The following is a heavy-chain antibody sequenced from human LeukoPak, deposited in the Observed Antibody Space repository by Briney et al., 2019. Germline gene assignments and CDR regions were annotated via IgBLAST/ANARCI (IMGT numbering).Heavy chain of an antibody. CDR3: ASSSYYGSGSYPPDNFAY. D-gene: IGHD3-10*01. J-gene: IGHJ4*02. CDR1: VGSISSYY. Sequence: PSETLSLTCTVSVGSISSYYWSWMRQPPGKGLEGIVYIYYRWSTNYNPSLNRRVTISVDTSKNPFSLKLRSVTAADTAVYSCASSSYYGSGSYPPDNFAYWGQGPLVTVSS. V-gene: IGHV4-59*12. CDR2: IYYRWST.